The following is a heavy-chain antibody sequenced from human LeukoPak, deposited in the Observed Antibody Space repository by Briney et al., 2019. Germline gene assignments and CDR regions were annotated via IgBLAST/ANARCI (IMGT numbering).Heavy chain of an antibody. V-gene: IGHV3-23*01. CDR2: ISGSGGST. CDR3: AKDQKWLFASCVDY. CDR1: GFTFSSYA. D-gene: IGHD3-22*01. Sequence: GGSLRLSCAASGFTFSSYAMSWVRQAPGKGLEWVAAISGSGGSTYYADSVKGRFTISRDNSKNTMYLQMNSLRAEDTAVYYCAKDQKWLFASCVDYWGQGTLVTVSS. J-gene: IGHJ4*02.